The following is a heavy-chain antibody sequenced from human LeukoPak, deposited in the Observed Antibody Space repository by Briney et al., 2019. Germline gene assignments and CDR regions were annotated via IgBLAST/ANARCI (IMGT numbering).Heavy chain of an antibody. J-gene: IGHJ5*02. CDR1: GFTFSSFA. Sequence: GGSLRLSCAASGFTFSSFALSWVRQAPGKGLEWVSSISGSGDSTYYMESVKGRFTISRDNSENTLYLQMNSLRAEDTAVYYCARGYYDSSGYYYGENWFDPWGQGTLVTVSS. CDR2: ISGSGDST. D-gene: IGHD3-22*01. V-gene: IGHV3-23*01. CDR3: ARGYYDSSGYYYGENWFDP.